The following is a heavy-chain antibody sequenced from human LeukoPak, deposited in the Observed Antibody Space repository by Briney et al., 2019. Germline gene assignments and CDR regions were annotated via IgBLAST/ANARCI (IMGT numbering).Heavy chain of an antibody. CDR3: ARDSRGYSYGPNTDF. V-gene: IGHV3-7*01. CDR1: GFTFSAYS. D-gene: IGHD5-18*01. CDR2: IKQDGTEK. J-gene: IGHJ4*02. Sequence: GGSLRLSCAASGFTFSAYSMTWVRQAPGKGLEWVANIKQDGTEKYYQDSVKGRFTVSRDSAKNSLYLQMNSLRAEDTAVYFCARDSRGYSYGPNTDFWGQGTLVTVSS.